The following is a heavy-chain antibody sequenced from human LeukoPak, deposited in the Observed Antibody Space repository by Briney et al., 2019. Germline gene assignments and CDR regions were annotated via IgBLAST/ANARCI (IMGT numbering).Heavy chain of an antibody. D-gene: IGHD4-17*01. V-gene: IGHV1-2*02. J-gene: IGHJ4*02. Sequence: ASVKVSCKASGYTFTGYYMQWVRQAPGQGLEWMGWINPNSGGTNYAQKFQGRVTMTRDMSTSTVYMELSSLRSEDTAVYYCARAGSYGDYFRTGYFDYWGQGTLVTVSS. CDR3: ARAGSYGDYFRTGYFDY. CDR2: INPNSGGT. CDR1: GYTFTGYY.